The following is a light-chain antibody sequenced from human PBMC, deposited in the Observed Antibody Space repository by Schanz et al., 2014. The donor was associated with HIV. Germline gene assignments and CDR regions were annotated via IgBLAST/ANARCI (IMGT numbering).Light chain of an antibody. CDR2: EAS. CDR3: LHYNDFTST. Sequence: DIQMTQSPSTLSASVGDRITITCRASQSISEWLAWYQQKPGQAPNLLISEASTLESGVPSRFSGTGSGTEFTLTISSLHPDDFATHFCLHYNDFTSTFGQGTKLEIK. J-gene: IGKJ2*01. V-gene: IGKV1-5*03. CDR1: QSISEW.